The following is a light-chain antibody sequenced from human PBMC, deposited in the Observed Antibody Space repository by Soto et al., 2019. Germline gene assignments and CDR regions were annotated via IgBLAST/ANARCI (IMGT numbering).Light chain of an antibody. J-gene: IGLJ2*01. Sequence: QSALTQPASVSGSPGQTITISCTGTSSDVGDYNFVSWYQQHPGKAPKLIIYLVANRPSGVSHRFSGSKSGNTASLTISGLQPDDEADYHCSSYTTSRPYVIFGGGTKVTVL. CDR1: SSDVGDYNF. CDR2: LVA. V-gene: IGLV2-14*03. CDR3: SSYTTSRPYVI.